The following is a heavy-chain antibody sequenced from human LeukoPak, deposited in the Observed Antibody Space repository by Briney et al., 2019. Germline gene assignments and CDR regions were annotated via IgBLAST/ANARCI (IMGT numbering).Heavy chain of an antibody. D-gene: IGHD3-22*01. CDR3: ARAPITMMVVAPGWFDP. V-gene: IGHV4-34*01. J-gene: IGHJ5*02. CDR2: INHSGST. Sequence: SETLSLTCAVYGGSFSGYYWSWIRQPPGKGLEWIGEINHSGSTNYNPSLKSRVTISVDTSKNQFSLKLSSVTAADTAVYYCARAPITMMVVAPGWFDPWGQGTLVTVSS. CDR1: GGSFSGYY.